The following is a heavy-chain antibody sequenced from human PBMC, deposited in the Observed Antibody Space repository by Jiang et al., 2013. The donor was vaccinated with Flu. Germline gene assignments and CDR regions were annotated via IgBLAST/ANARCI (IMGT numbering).Heavy chain of an antibody. CDR2: INVGNGNT. CDR1: GYIFKTYS. D-gene: IGHD1-26*01. V-gene: IGHV1-3*01. J-gene: IGHJ3*02. Sequence: SVRVSCKASGYIFKTYSVHWVRQAPGQRLEWMGWINVGNGNTKYSQKLQDRVILTRDTSANTAYLELRSLRSEDTAVYYCARDAGGSYFDGDFDIWGQGTMVTVSS. CDR3: ARDAGGSYFDGDFDI.